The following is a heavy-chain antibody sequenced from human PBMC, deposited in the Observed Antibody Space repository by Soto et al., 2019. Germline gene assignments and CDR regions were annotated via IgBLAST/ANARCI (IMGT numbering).Heavy chain of an antibody. CDR1: GYTFTSYD. CDR2: MNPNTGSS. CDR3: ARRAETNGWNGFGADKYYFDF. J-gene: IGHJ4*02. Sequence: ASVKVSCKASGYTFTSYDIYWVRQATGQGLEWMGWMNPNTGSSAYAQKFQGRVTVTSDTSINTVHMELSSLRSEDTAVYYCARRAETNGWNGFGADKYYFDFWGQGTLVTVSS. D-gene: IGHD1-1*01. V-gene: IGHV1-8*01.